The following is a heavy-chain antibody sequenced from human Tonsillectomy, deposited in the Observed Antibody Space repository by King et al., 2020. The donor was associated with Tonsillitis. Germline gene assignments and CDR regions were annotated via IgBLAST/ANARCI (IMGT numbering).Heavy chain of an antibody. V-gene: IGHV3-30*03. D-gene: IGHD3-10*01. Sequence: VQLVESGGGVVQPGRSLRLSCAASGFTFSSYGMHWVRQAPGKGLEWVAVISYDGSNKYYADSVKGRFTISRDNSKNTLYLQMNSLRAEDTAVYYCAARDYVAYWGRGTLVTVSS. CDR2: ISYDGSNK. CDR1: GFTFSSYG. CDR3: AARDYVAY. J-gene: IGHJ4*02.